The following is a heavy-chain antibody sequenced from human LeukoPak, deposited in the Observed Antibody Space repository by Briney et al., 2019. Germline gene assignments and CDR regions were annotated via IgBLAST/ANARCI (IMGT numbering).Heavy chain of an antibody. D-gene: IGHD6-13*01. Sequence: PSQTLSLTCTVSGGSITTGNYYWNWIRQHPGKGLEWIGYIYYSGSTYYNPSLKSRLTISVDTSQSQFSLRLSSVTAADTAVYYCARHRRISNWYVDFWGQGTLLTVSS. CDR2: IYYSGST. CDR1: GGSITTGNYY. CDR3: ARHRRISNWYVDF. V-gene: IGHV4-31*03. J-gene: IGHJ4*02.